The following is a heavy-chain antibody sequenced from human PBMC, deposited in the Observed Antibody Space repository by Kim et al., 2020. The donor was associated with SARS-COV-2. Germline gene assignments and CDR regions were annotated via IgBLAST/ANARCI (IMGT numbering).Heavy chain of an antibody. Sequence: GGSLRLSCATSGFAFSSYAMGWVRQAPGKGLQWVSSISGSGGGISYADSVKGRFTVSSDSSKNTLYLQMNSLRAEDSAVYYCAGKHSGNDPFDYWGQGTLVTVSS. CDR2: ISGSGGGI. J-gene: IGHJ4*02. CDR3: AGKHSGNDPFDY. CDR1: GFAFSSYA. V-gene: IGHV3-23*01. D-gene: IGHD1-26*01.